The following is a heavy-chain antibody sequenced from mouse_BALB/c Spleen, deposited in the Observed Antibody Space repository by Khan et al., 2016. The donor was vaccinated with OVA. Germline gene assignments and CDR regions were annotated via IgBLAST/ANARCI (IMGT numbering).Heavy chain of an antibody. V-gene: IGHV2-2*02. CDR2: IWSGGST. CDR1: GFSLTSYG. J-gene: IGHJ3*01. Sequence: QVQLKQSGPGLVQPSQSLSITCTVSGFSLTSYGVHWVRQSPGKGLKWLGVIWSGGSTDYNEAFISRLSISKDNSKSQVFFKMNSLQGNDTAIYYCARNYDYDEGLAYWGQGTLVTVSA. D-gene: IGHD2-4*01. CDR3: ARNYDYDEGLAY.